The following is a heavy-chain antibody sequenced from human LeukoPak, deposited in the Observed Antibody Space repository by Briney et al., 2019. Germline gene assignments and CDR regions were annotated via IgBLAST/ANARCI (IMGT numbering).Heavy chain of an antibody. CDR2: ISSSGNTI. CDR3: ARDGDYGTGSYYRGCIGS. J-gene: IGHJ4*02. CDR1: GFTFSSYE. V-gene: IGHV3-48*03. Sequence: GGSLRLSCAASGFTFSSYEMNWVRQAPGKGLEWLSYISSSGNTIFYADSVRGRFTISRDNAKNSLYLQMNSLRAEDTAVYYCARDGDYGTGSYYRGCIGSWGQGTPVTVSP. D-gene: IGHD3-10*01.